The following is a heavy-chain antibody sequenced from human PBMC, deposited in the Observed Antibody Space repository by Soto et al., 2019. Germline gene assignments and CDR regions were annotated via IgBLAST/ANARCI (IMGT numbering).Heavy chain of an antibody. CDR2: ISAYNGNT. Sequence: ASVKVSCKASGYTFTSYGISWVRQAPGQGLEWMGWISAYNGNTNYAQKLQGRVTMTTDTSTDTAYMELSSLRSEDTAVYYCATDQPSGRVSSPDAFDIWGQGTMVTVSS. V-gene: IGHV1-18*01. CDR1: GYTFTSYG. CDR3: ATDQPSGRVSSPDAFDI. J-gene: IGHJ3*02. D-gene: IGHD1-26*01.